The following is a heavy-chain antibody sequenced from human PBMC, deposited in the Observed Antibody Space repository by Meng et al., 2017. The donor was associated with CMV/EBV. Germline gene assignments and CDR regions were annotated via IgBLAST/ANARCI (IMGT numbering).Heavy chain of an antibody. D-gene: IGHD3-9*01. CDR3: ARDILTGYYRDYYYGMDV. CDR1: GYTFTGYY. Sequence: ASVKVSCKASGYTFTGYYMHWVRQPPGQGLEWMGWIKPNSGGTNYAQKFQGRVTMTRDTSISTAYMELSRLRSDDTAVYYCARDILTGYYRDYYYGMDVWGQGTTVTVSS. J-gene: IGHJ6*02. V-gene: IGHV1-2*02. CDR2: IKPNSGGT.